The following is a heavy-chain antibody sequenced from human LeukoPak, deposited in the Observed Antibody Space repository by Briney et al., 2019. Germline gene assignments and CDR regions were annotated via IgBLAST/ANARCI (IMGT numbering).Heavy chain of an antibody. D-gene: IGHD2-8*02. CDR2: IYYSGST. CDR3: ARHYCTGGPCYLDF. V-gene: IGHV4-39*01. J-gene: IGHJ4*02. CDR1: GGSISSYY. Sequence: ASETLSLTCTVSGGSISSYYWSWIRQPPGKGLEWIASIYYSGSTYSNPSLKSRVTTSVDTSKNQFSLRLSSVTAADTSVYYCARHYCTGGPCYLDFWGRGTLVTVSS.